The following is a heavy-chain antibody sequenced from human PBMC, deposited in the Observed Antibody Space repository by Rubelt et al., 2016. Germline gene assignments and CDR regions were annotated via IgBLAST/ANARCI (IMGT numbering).Heavy chain of an antibody. D-gene: IGHD5-24*01. CDR3: AGLRRDGHNYPDLDY. J-gene: IGHJ4*02. V-gene: IGHV4-4*09. Sequence: GSTNYNPSLKSRVTISVDTPKNQFSLKLSSVTAADTAVYYCAGLRRDGHNYPDLDYWGQGTLVTVSS. CDR2: GST.